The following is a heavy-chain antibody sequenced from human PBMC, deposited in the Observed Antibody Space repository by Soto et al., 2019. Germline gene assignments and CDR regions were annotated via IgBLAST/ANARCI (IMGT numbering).Heavy chain of an antibody. J-gene: IGHJ3*02. D-gene: IGHD3-3*01. CDR2: ISSSGSTI. V-gene: IGHV3-11*01. Sequence: GGSLRLSCAASGFTFSDYYMSWIRQAPGKGLEWVSYISSSGSTIYYADSVKGRFTISRDNAKNSLYLQMNSLRAEDTAVYYCACSSPRYYDFWSGYSFDIWGQGTMVTVSS. CDR3: ACSSPRYYDFWSGYSFDI. CDR1: GFTFSDYY.